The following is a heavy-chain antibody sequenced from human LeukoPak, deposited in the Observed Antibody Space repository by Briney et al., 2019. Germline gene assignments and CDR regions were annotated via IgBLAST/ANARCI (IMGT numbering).Heavy chain of an antibody. V-gene: IGHV7-4-1*02. Sequence: ASVKVSCKASGYTFTSYAMNWVRQAPGQGLEWMGRINTNTGNPTYAQGFTGRFVFSLDTSVSTAYLQISSLKAEDTAVYYCARGPHSSGWPPYYYYGMDVWGQGTTVTVSS. J-gene: IGHJ6*02. CDR3: ARGPHSSGWPPYYYYGMDV. D-gene: IGHD6-19*01. CDR2: INTNTGNP. CDR1: GYTFTSYA.